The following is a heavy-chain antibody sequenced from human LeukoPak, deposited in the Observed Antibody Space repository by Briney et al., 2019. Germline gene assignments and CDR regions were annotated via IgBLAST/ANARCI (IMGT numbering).Heavy chain of an antibody. CDR2: IWYDGSNK. V-gene: IGHV3-33*06. Sequence: GGSLRLSCAASGFTFSSYGMHWVRQAPGKGLEWVAVIWYDGSNKYYADSVKGRFTISRDNSKNTLYLQMNSLRAEDTAVYYCAKDLSHYDFWSGYGDWGQGTLVTVSS. J-gene: IGHJ4*02. CDR1: GFTFSSYG. D-gene: IGHD3-3*01. CDR3: AKDLSHYDFWSGYGD.